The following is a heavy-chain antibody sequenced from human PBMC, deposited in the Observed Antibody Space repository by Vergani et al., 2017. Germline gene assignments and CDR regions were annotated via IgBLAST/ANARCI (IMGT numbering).Heavy chain of an antibody. CDR3: AIDLRLLYNRFDP. V-gene: IGHV3-33*01. J-gene: IGHJ5*02. D-gene: IGHD1-14*01. Sequence: QVQLVESGGGVVQPGRSLRLSCAASGFPFNQYGMHWVRQAPGKGLEWVAVTWYDGNNKQYADSVKGRFTISRDNSKSTMYLQMNSLRDEDTGVYYCAIDLRLLYNRFDPWGQGTLVTVSS. CDR1: GFPFNQYG. CDR2: TWYDGNNK.